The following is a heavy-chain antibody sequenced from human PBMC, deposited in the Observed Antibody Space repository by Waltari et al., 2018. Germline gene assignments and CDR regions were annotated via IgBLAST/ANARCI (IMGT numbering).Heavy chain of an antibody. J-gene: IGHJ3*02. Sequence: QVQLQESGPGLVKPSETLSLTCAVSGYSISSGYYWGWIRQPPGKGLEWIGSIYHSGSTYYNPSRKSRVTISVDTSKNQFSLKLSSVTAADTAVYYCARRSRAPSKKVQGVTPGAFDIWGQGTMVTVSS. CDR3: ARRSRAPSKKVQGVTPGAFDI. CDR1: GYSISSGYY. V-gene: IGHV4-38-2*01. CDR2: IYHSGST. D-gene: IGHD3-10*01.